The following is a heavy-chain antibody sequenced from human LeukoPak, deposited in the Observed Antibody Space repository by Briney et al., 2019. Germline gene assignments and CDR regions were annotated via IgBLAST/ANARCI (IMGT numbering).Heavy chain of an antibody. Sequence: GGSLRLSCAASGFTFSSYAMSWVRQASGKGLEWVSAISGSGGSTYYADSVKGRFTISRDNSKNTLYLQMNSLRAEDTAVYYCAKAPSAVAGTPYYFDYWGQGTLVPVSS. CDR2: ISGSGGST. D-gene: IGHD6-19*01. CDR1: GFTFSSYA. J-gene: IGHJ4*02. V-gene: IGHV3-23*01. CDR3: AKAPSAVAGTPYYFDY.